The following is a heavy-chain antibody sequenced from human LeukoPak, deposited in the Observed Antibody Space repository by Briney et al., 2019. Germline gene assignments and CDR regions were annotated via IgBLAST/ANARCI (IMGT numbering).Heavy chain of an antibody. J-gene: IGHJ3*02. CDR2: ISAYNGNT. CDR3: ARDLIVVVTADDAFDI. V-gene: IGHV1-18*01. Sequence: ASVKVSCKASGYTFTSYGISWVRQAPGQGLEGMGWISAYNGNTNYAQKLQGRVTMTTDTSTSTAYMELRSLRSDDTAVYYCARDLIVVVTADDAFDIWGQGTMVTVSS. CDR1: GYTFTSYG. D-gene: IGHD2-21*02.